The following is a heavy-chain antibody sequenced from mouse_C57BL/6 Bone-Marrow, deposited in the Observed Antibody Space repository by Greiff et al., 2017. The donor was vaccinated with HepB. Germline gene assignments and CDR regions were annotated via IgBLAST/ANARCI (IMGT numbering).Heavy chain of an antibody. CDR3: AREGYYVSSYVDYFDY. V-gene: IGHV1-39*01. J-gene: IGHJ2*01. D-gene: IGHD1-1*01. CDR1: GYSFTDYN. CDR2: INPNYGTT. Sequence: VQLQQSGPELVKPGASVKISCKASGYSFTDYNMNWVKQSNGKGLEWIGVINPNYGTTSYNQKFKGKATLTVDQSSSTAYMQLNSLTSEDSAVYYCAREGYYVSSYVDYFDYWGQGTTLTVSS.